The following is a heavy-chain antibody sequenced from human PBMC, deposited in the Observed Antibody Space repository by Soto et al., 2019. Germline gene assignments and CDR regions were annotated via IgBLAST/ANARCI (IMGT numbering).Heavy chain of an antibody. CDR1: GFSLSTSGVG. D-gene: IGHD2-15*01. V-gene: IGHV2-5*02. CDR3: ALRRGYCSGGSCYSIWFDP. CDR2: IYWDDDK. Sequence: QITLKESGPTLVKPTQTLTLTCTLSGFSLSTSGVGVGWIRQPPGKALEWLTLIYWDDDKRYSPSLKSRLTITKDTSKNQVVLTMTIMDPGDTATYYCALRRGYCSGGSCYSIWFDPWGQGTLVTVSS. J-gene: IGHJ5*02.